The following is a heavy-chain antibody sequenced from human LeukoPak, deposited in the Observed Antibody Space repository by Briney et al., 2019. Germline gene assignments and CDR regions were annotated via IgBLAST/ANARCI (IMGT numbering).Heavy chain of an antibody. V-gene: IGHV3-7*03. CDR3: ATGSGYYYDH. CDR2: INHNGNVN. Sequence: PGGSLRLSCAASGFTFSSYWMNWARQAPGKGLEWVASINHNGNVNYYVDSVKGRFTVSRDNSKNTLYLQMSSLRAEDTAVYYCATGSGYYYDHWGQGTLVTVSS. CDR1: GFTFSSYW. J-gene: IGHJ4*02. D-gene: IGHD3-22*01.